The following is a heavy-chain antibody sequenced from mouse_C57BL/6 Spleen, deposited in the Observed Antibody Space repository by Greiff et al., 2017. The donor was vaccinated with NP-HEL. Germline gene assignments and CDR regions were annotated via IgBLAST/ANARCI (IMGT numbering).Heavy chain of an antibody. CDR3: TTNDGYYTWFAY. CDR2: IDPENGDT. Sequence: EVQLKQSGAELVRPGASVKLSCTASGFNIKDDYMHWVKQRPEQGLEWIGWIDPENGDTEYASKFQGKATITADTSSNTAYLQLSSLTSEDTAVYYCTTNDGYYTWFAYWGQGTLVTVSA. CDR1: GFNIKDDY. V-gene: IGHV14-4*01. J-gene: IGHJ3*01. D-gene: IGHD2-3*01.